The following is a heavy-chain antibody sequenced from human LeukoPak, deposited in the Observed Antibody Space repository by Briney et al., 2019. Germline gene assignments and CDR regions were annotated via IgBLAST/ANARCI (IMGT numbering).Heavy chain of an antibody. D-gene: IGHD4-17*01. V-gene: IGHV3-21*01. J-gene: IGHJ4*02. Sequence: PGGSLRLSCAASGFTFSTYSMNWVSQAPGKGLEWVSSISSSSSYIYYADSVKGRFTISRDNAKNSLYLQMNSLRGEDTAVYYCARAPDYGESFVYWGQGTLVTVSS. CDR1: GFTFSTYS. CDR3: ARAPDYGESFVY. CDR2: ISSSSSYI.